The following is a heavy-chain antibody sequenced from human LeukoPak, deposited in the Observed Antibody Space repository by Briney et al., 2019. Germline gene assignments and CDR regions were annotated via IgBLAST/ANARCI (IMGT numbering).Heavy chain of an antibody. Sequence: GGSLRLSCAASGFTFSSYAMSWVRQAPGKGLEWVSAIGTSGASTYSADSVKGRFTISRDNSKNMLCLQMNSLTAEDTAVYYCAKLKVLTAAAPRGYFDYWGQGTLVTVSS. V-gene: IGHV3-23*01. CDR1: GFTFSSYA. CDR2: IGTSGAST. J-gene: IGHJ4*02. CDR3: AKLKVLTAAAPRGYFDY. D-gene: IGHD6-13*01.